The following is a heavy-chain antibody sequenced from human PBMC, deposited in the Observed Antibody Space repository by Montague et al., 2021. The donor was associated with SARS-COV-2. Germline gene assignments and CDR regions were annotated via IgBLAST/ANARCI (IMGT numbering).Heavy chain of an antibody. CDR1: GFRFDYHA. J-gene: IGHJ4*02. CDR2: ISWNSERI. D-gene: IGHD5-12*01. V-gene: IGHV3-9*01. Sequence: SLRLSCAASGFRFDYHAMQWVRQVPGKGLEWVAGISWNSERIDYADFVKGRFTISRDNTKNTLFLQMNSLRLEDSAFYYCAKDPGYTGYEGYFDSWGQGILVTVSS. CDR3: AKDPGYTGYEGYFDS.